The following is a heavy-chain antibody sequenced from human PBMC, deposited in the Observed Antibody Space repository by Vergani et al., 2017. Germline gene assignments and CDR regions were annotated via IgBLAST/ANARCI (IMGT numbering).Heavy chain of an antibody. D-gene: IGHD3-22*01. CDR2: IWYDGSNK. Sequence: VQLVESGGGVVQPGRSLRLSCAASGFTFSSYGMHWVRQAPGKGLEWVAVIWYDGSNKYYADSVKGRFTISRDNSKNTLYLQMNSLRAEDPAVYYCARAPTERGYYYDSSGPTAFDIWGQGTMVTVSS. V-gene: IGHV3-33*01. CDR1: GFTFSSYG. CDR3: ARAPTERGYYYDSSGPTAFDI. J-gene: IGHJ3*02.